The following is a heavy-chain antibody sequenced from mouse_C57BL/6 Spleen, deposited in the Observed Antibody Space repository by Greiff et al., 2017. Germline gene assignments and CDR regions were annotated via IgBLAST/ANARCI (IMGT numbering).Heavy chain of an antibody. D-gene: IGHD1-1*01. Sequence: EVQLVESGGGLVQPGGSMKLSCVASGFTFSNYWMNWVRQSPEKGLEWVAQIRLKSDNYATHYAESVKGRFTISRDDSKSSVYLQMNNLRAEDTGIYYCTVHYYGSLDYWGQGTTLTVSS. V-gene: IGHV6-3*01. CDR3: TVHYYGSLDY. CDR1: GFTFSNYW. J-gene: IGHJ2*01. CDR2: IRLKSDNYAT.